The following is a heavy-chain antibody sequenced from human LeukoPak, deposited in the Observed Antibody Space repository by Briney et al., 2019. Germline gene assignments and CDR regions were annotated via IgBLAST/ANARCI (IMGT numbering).Heavy chain of an antibody. V-gene: IGHV3-23*01. CDR1: GFTFDDYA. J-gene: IGHJ6*02. CDR3: TRDLMDYDVSTGLHHYYMDV. D-gene: IGHD3-9*01. CDR2: ISDSGGDT. Sequence: GGSLRLSCAASGFTFDDYAMHWVRQAPGKGLEWVSAISDSGGDTYYADSVKGRFTISRDNSKNTLYLQMNTLRVEDTAVYYCTRDLMDYDVSTGLHHYYMDVWGQGTTVTVSS.